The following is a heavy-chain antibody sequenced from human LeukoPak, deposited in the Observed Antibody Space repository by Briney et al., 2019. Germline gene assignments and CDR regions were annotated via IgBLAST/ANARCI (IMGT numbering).Heavy chain of an antibody. D-gene: IGHD3-3*01. CDR3: ARGPRITIFGVVMANDAFDI. J-gene: IGHJ3*02. V-gene: IGHV1-2*02. Sequence: ASVKVSCKASGYTFAGYYMHWVRQAPGQGLEWMGWINPKSGGTVYAQKFQGRVTMTRDTSSSTAYMELSRLRFDDTVVYYCARGPRITIFGVVMANDAFDIWGQGTMVTVSS. CDR1: GYTFAGYY. CDR2: INPKSGGT.